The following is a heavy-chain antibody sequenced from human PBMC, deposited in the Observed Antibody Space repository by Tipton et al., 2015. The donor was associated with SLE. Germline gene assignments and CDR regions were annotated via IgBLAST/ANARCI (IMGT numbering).Heavy chain of an antibody. CDR2: IYHGGNT. Sequence: TLSLTCAVSGYSISSEYYWGWIRQSPGKGLEWIGSIYHGGNTYYNPSLKSRVTVSVDTSKNQFSLKLTSVTATDTAVYYCARNWYFDFLHAFDLWGRGTVVTVSS. CDR3: ARNWYFDFLHAFDL. D-gene: IGHD3-9*01. V-gene: IGHV4-38-2*01. CDR1: GYSISSEYY. J-gene: IGHJ3*01.